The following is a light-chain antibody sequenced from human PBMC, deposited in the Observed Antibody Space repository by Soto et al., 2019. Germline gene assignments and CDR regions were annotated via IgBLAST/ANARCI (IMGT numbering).Light chain of an antibody. CDR1: QTIISW. V-gene: IGKV1-5*03. CDR3: QHYNSYSEA. CDR2: KAS. J-gene: IGKJ1*01. Sequence: DIQMTQSPSTLSGSLGVRVTITCRASQTIISWLAWYQQKPGKAPKLLIYKASTLKSGVPSRFSGSGSGTEFTLSISSLQPDDFATYYCQHYNSYSEAFGQWTKVELK.